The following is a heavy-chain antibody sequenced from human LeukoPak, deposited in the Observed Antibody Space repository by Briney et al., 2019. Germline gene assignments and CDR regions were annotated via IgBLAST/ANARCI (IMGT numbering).Heavy chain of an antibody. CDR1: GGSISSSY. Sequence: PSETLSLTCTVSGGSISSSYWSWIRQPPGKGLEWIGYIYYSGSTNYNPSLKSRVTISLDTSKNQFSLKLSSVTAADTAVYYCATGDYYGSGSSNYWGQGTLVTVSS. D-gene: IGHD3-10*01. CDR3: ATGDYYGSGSSNY. V-gene: IGHV4-59*12. J-gene: IGHJ4*02. CDR2: IYYSGST.